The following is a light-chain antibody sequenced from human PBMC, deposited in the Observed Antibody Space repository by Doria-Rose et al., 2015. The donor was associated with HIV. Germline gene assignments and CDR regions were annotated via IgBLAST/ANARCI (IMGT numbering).Light chain of an antibody. CDR2: AAS. CDR3: QQTYSSPPWT. V-gene: IGKV1-39*01. CDR1: QTVSTY. J-gene: IGKJ1*01. Sequence: PSSLSASIGDRVTITFRASQTVSTYLNWFQQEPGKAPKLLIYAASRLQRGVPSRFSGSGSGTDFTLTISGLQPGDFATYYCQQTYSSPPWTFGQGTKVEVK.